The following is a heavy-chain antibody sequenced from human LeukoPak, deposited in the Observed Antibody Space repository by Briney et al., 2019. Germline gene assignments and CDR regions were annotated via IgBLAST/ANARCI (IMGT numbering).Heavy chain of an antibody. V-gene: IGHV1-8*02. Sequence: GASVKVSCKASGYTFTSYDINWVRQATGQGLEWMGWMNPNSGNTGYAQKLQGRVTMTTDTSTSTAYMELRSLRSDDTAVYYCAKKGQADDDGKPDWGQGTLVTVSS. CDR1: GYTFTSYD. J-gene: IGHJ4*02. D-gene: IGHD1-1*01. CDR3: AKKGQADDDGKPD. CDR2: MNPNSGNT.